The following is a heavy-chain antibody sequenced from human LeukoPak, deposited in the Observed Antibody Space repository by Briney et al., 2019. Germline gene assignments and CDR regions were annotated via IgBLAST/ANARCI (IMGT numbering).Heavy chain of an antibody. CDR2: INPNSGGT. CDR3: ARGGPALRFLLQLSRDNWFDP. Sequence: GASVKVSCKASGYTFTGYYMHWVRQAPGQGLEWMGWINPNSGGTNYAQKFQGRVTMTRDTSISTAYMELSRLRSDDTAVYYCARGGPALRFLLQLSRDNWFDPWGQGTLVTVSS. J-gene: IGHJ5*02. CDR1: GYTFTGYY. D-gene: IGHD3-3*01. V-gene: IGHV1-2*02.